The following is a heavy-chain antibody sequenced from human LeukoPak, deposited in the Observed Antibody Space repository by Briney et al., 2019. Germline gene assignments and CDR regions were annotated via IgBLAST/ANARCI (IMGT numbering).Heavy chain of an antibody. CDR3: VREGLERRTNFDY. J-gene: IGHJ4*02. CDR1: GFTFTSHV. Sequence: GGSLRLSCSASGFTFTSHVMHWVRQAPGKGLQYVSGISMNVQTTYYAGSVKGRFTISRDSSKNTVYLQMNSLTAEDTAVYYCVREGLERRTNFDYWGQGTLVTVSS. V-gene: IGHV3-64D*06. CDR2: ISMNVQTT. D-gene: IGHD1-1*01.